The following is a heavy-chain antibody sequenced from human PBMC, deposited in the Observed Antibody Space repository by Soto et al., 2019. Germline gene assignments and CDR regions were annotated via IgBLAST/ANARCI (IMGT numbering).Heavy chain of an antibody. V-gene: IGHV3-74*01. CDR1: GFTFSSYW. CDR2: INSDGSST. CDR3: SRDLLVRGVDFDYYCGMDV. D-gene: IGHD3-10*01. Sequence: EVQLVESGGVLVQPGGSLRLSCAASGFTFSSYWMPWVRQAPGKWLVWVSRINSDGSSTRYADTVKGRFTISSDNAKNTLYLHMISLRAEDTAGYYCSRDLLVRGVDFDYYCGMDVWGQGTTVIVS. J-gene: IGHJ6*02.